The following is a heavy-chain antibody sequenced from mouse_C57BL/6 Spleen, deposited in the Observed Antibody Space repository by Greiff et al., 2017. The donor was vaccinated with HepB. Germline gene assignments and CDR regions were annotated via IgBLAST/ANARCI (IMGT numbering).Heavy chain of an antibody. D-gene: IGHD2-3*01. CDR3: ASEGDGYSDWYFDV. Sequence: VKLVESGAELVKPGASVKISCKASGYTFTDYYINWVKQRPGQGLEWIGKIGPGSGSTYYNEKFKGKATLTADKSSSTAYMQLSHLTSEDSAVSFCASEGDGYSDWYFDVWGTGTTVTVSS. V-gene: IGHV1-77*01. J-gene: IGHJ1*03. CDR1: GYTFTDYY. CDR2: IGPGSGST.